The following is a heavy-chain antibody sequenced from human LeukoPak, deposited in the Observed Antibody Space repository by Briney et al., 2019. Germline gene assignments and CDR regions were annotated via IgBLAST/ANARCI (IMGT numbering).Heavy chain of an antibody. CDR1: GYTFTGYY. V-gene: IGHV1-2*02. CDR2: INLHSGGT. D-gene: IGHD1-26*01. CDR3: ARVPAGGIVGI. Sequence: GASVKVSCKASGYTFTGYYMHWVRQAPGQGLEWMGWINLHSGGTDYEQKFQGRATKTRETSISTTYMELSRLRSDDTAVYYCARVPAGGIVGIWGQGKMVTVSS. J-gene: IGHJ3*02.